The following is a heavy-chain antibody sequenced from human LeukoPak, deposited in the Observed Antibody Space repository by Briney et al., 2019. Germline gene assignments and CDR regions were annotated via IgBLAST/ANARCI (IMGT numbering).Heavy chain of an antibody. J-gene: IGHJ4*02. CDR3: ARRYGQSYSSGWRFDY. V-gene: IGHV4-34*01. D-gene: IGHD6-19*01. CDR1: GGSFSGYY. CDR2: INHSGST. Sequence: SETLSLTCAVYGGSFSGYYWSWIRQPPGKGLEWIGEINHSGSTNYNPSLKSRVTISVDTSKNQFSLKLSSVTAADTAVYYCARRYGQSYSSGWRFDYWGQGTLVTVSS.